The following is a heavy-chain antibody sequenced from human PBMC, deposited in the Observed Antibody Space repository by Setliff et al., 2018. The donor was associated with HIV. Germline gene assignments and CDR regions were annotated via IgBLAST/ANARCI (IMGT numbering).Heavy chain of an antibody. Sequence: ASVKVSCKASGYTFTSYGASWVRQAPGQGLEWMGWISAYNGNKNYAQKIQDRLTMTTDTSTSTAYMELRSLRSDDTAVYYCARFPNPSQIVVVMPPDYWGQGTLVTV. J-gene: IGHJ4*02. CDR2: ISAYNGNK. D-gene: IGHD3-22*01. V-gene: IGHV1-18*01. CDR1: GYTFTSYG. CDR3: ARFPNPSQIVVVMPPDY.